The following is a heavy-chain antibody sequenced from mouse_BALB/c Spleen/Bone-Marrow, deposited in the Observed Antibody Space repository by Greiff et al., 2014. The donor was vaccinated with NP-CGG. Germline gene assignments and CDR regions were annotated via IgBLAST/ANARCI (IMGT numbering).Heavy chain of an antibody. J-gene: IGHJ4*01. CDR3: ARWEYYAMDY. CDR1: GFNIKDTY. Sequence: VQLQQSGAELVKPGASVKLSRTASGFNIKDTYMHWVKQRPERGLEWIGRIDPANGNTKYDPKFQGKATITADTSSNTAYLQLSSLTSEDTAVYYCARWEYYAMDYWGQGTSVTVSS. V-gene: IGHV14-3*02. CDR2: IDPANGNT. D-gene: IGHD4-1*01.